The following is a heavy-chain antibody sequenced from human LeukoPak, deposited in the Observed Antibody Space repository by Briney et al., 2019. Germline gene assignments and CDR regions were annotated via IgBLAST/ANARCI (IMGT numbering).Heavy chain of an antibody. Sequence: ASVKVSCKASGYTFTSYDINWVRQATGQGLEWMGWMNPNSGNTGYAQKFQGRVTMTRNTSISTAYMELSSLRSEDTAVYYCARHNSGSYYGYFDYWGQGTLVTVSS. V-gene: IGHV1-8*01. J-gene: IGHJ4*02. CDR3: ARHNSGSYYGYFDY. CDR2: MNPNSGNT. D-gene: IGHD1-26*01. CDR1: GYTFTSYD.